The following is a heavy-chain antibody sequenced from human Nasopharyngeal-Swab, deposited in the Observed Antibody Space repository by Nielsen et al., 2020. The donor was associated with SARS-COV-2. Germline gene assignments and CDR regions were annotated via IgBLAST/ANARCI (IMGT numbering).Heavy chain of an antibody. Sequence: GESLKISCAASGFTFSSYWMHWVRQVPGKGLVWVSRINNDGSSTYYADSVKGRFTISRDNAKNTLYLQMNGLRAEDTAVYYCARIAAVDIRGFQHWGQGTLVSVSS. CDR1: GFTFSSYW. CDR3: ARIAAVDIRGFQH. V-gene: IGHV3-74*01. J-gene: IGHJ1*01. CDR2: INNDGSST. D-gene: IGHD6-13*01.